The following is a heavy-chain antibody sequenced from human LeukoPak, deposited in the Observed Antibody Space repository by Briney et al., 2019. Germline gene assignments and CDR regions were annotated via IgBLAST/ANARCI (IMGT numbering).Heavy chain of an antibody. CDR2: IKQDGSEK. CDR3: ARDYGYSYGYDY. Sequence: GGSLRLSCATSAFTFSPYWMSWVRQAPGKGLEWVANIKQDGSEKFCLDSVKSRFTISRDNAKNSLYLQMNSLRAEDTAVYYCARDYGYSYGYDYWGQGTLVTVS. V-gene: IGHV3-7*05. J-gene: IGHJ4*02. D-gene: IGHD5-18*01. CDR1: AFTFSPYW.